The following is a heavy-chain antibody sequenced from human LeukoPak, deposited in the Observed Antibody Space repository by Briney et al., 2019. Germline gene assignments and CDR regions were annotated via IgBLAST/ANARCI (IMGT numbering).Heavy chain of an antibody. CDR3: AKPLLYGDYVSYFDY. J-gene: IGHJ4*02. V-gene: IGHV3-23*01. Sequence: PGGSLRLSCAASGFTFSSYGMSWVRQAPGKGLEWVSAISGSGSSTYYADSVKGRFTISRDNSKNTLYLQMNSLRAEDTAVYSCAKPLLYGDYVSYFDYWGQGTLVTVSS. D-gene: IGHD4-17*01. CDR2: ISGSGSST. CDR1: GFTFSSYG.